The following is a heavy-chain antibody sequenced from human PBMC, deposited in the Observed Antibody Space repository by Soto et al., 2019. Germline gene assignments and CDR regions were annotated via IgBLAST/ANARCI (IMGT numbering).Heavy chain of an antibody. D-gene: IGHD3-22*01. V-gene: IGHV5-51*01. CDR1: GYSFTNYW. Sequence: GESLKISCKGSGYSFTNYWIGWVRQMPGKGLEWMGIIYPGDYDTRYRPSFQGQVTISADKSISTAYLQWNSLKASDTAMYYCARQIYDSDTGPNFQYYFDSWGQGTPVTVSS. CDR2: IYPGDYDT. J-gene: IGHJ4*02. CDR3: ARQIYDSDTGPNFQYYFDS.